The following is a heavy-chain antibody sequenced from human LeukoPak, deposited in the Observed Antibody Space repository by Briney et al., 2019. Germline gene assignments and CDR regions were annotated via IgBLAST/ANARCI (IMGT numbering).Heavy chain of an antibody. Sequence: SETLSLTCTVSGGSISSSSYYWGWIRQPPGKGLEWIGSIYYSGSTYYNPSLKSRVTISVDTSKNQFSLKLSSVTAADTAVYYCARLAHSGSLLGYWGQGTLVTVSS. CDR2: IYYSGST. D-gene: IGHD1-26*01. V-gene: IGHV4-39*01. CDR1: GGSISSSSYY. J-gene: IGHJ4*02. CDR3: ARLAHSGSLLGY.